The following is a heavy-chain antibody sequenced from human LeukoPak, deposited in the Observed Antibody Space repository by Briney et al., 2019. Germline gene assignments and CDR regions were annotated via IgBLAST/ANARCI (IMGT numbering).Heavy chain of an antibody. J-gene: IGHJ4*02. CDR3: ARATSIAVAGGFDY. D-gene: IGHD6-19*01. CDR2: TYYRSRWYN. CDR1: GDSFTSYSAA. V-gene: IGHV6-1*01. Sequence: SQTLSLTCAISGDSFTSYSAAWDWITQSTSRGLEWLGRTYYRSRWYNDYAVFVRSRITINPDTSKNHFSLQLNSVTPEDTAVYYCARATSIAVAGGFDYWGQGTLVTASS.